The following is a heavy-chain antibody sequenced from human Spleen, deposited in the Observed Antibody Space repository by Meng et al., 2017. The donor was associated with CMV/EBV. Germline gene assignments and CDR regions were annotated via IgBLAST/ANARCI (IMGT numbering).Heavy chain of an antibody. D-gene: IGHD6-13*01. CDR1: GFTFSDYS. V-gene: IGHV3-7*01. CDR3: ARDLAVDYSSRWYGFDY. J-gene: IGHJ4*02. Sequence: GGSLRLSCAASGFTFSDYSMNWVRQAPGEGLEWVANIKEDGGEKHYVDSVKGRFTISRDNAKNSLSLQMNSLRAEDTAVYYCARDLAVDYSSRWYGFDYWGQGMLVTVSS. CDR2: IKEDGGEK.